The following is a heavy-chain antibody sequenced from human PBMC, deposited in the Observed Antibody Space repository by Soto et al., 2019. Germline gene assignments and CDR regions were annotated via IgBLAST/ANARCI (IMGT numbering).Heavy chain of an antibody. CDR3: ARAPAPYYDNSGYFPSNYFDP. V-gene: IGHV3-7*01. CDR2: IKQDGSET. Sequence: PGGSLRLSCAASGFTFSNYAMSWVRQAPGKGLEWVANIKQDGSETYYVDSVKGRFTISRDNAKKSLYLQMNRLRAEDTAVYFCARAPAPYYDNSGYFPSNYFDPWGQGTLVTVSS. J-gene: IGHJ4*02. CDR1: GFTFSNYA. D-gene: IGHD3-22*01.